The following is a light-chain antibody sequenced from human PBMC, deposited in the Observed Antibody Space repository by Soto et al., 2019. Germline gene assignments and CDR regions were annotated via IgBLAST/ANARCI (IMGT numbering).Light chain of an antibody. CDR1: QGISSW. J-gene: IGKJ2*01. CDR2: DAS. CDR3: QQYNSYSGT. Sequence: GDRVTITCRASQGISSWLAWYQQKPGKAPKLLIYDASSLESGVPSRFSGSGSGTEFTLTISSLQPDDFATYYCQQYNSYSGTFGQGTKLEIK. V-gene: IGKV1-5*01.